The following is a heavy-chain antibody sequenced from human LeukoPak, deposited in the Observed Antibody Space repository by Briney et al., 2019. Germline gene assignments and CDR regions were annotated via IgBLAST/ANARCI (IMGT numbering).Heavy chain of an antibody. CDR2: FDPEDGET. D-gene: IGHD3-3*01. V-gene: IGHV1-24*01. J-gene: IGHJ4*02. CDR3: ATAPPDYAEFGVVPAFGY. CDR1: GYTLTELY. Sequence: ASVKVSCKVSGYTLTELYMHWVRQAPGKGLEWMGGFDPEDGETIYAQKFQGRVTMTEDTSTDTAYMELSSLRSEDTAVYYCATAPPDYAEFGVVPAFGYWGQGTLVTVSS.